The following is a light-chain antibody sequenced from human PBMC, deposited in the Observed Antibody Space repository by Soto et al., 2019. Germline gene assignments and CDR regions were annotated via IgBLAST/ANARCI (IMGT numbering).Light chain of an antibody. J-gene: IGKJ4*01. CDR2: AAS. Sequence: DIQLTQSPSFLSASVGDRVTLTCRASQDISSFLAWYQQKPGKAPKLLIYAASTLQSGVPSRFSGSGSWTEFTLTISSLQPEDFATYYCQQLNSYPLTFGGGTKVEIK. V-gene: IGKV1-9*01. CDR3: QQLNSYPLT. CDR1: QDISSF.